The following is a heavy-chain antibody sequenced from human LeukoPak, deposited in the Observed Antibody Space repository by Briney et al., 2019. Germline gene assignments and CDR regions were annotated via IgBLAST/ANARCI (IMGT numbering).Heavy chain of an antibody. CDR1: GFTFSSYG. CDR3: AKSNWGIWYFDL. CDR2: ISYDGSNK. V-gene: IGHV3-30*18. J-gene: IGHJ2*01. D-gene: IGHD7-27*01. Sequence: GGSLRLSCAASGFTFSSYGMHWVRQAPGKGLEWVAVISYDGSNKYYADSVKGRFTISRVNSKHTLYLQMNSLRAEDTAVYYCAKSNWGIWYFDLWGRGTLVTVSS.